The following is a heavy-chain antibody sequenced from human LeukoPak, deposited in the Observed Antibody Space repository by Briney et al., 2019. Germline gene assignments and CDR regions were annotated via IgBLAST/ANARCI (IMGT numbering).Heavy chain of an antibody. D-gene: IGHD2-21*02. CDR1: GFNFINYG. J-gene: IGHJ6*03. CDR3: AKDGVVTAVPRGAYYNYYVAV. V-gene: IGHV3-33*06. Sequence: PGGSLRLSCAASGFNFINYGMHWVRQAPGKGLDWVAAIWFDGSKTYYADSPQGRFTISRYSSKNTVYLKMNRLRADDTAVYYCAKDGVVTAVPRGAYYNYYVAVWGKGATVSVSS. CDR2: IWFDGSKT.